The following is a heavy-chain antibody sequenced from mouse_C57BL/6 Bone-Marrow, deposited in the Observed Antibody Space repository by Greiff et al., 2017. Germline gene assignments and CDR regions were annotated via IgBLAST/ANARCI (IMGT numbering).Heavy chain of an antibody. CDR1: DYTFTNYD. CDR3: GRSPAYGSRWYLDV. CDR2: IFPGDGRT. Sequence: VQLQESGADLVKPGASLKLSCKASDYTFTNYDIHWVRQRPEQGLEWIGWIFPGDGRTEYNERFKGKATLTTDKSSITAYMQLSRLTSEDSAVYFCGRSPAYGSRWYLDVWGAGTTVTVSS. V-gene: IGHV1S56*01. D-gene: IGHD1-1*01. J-gene: IGHJ1*01.